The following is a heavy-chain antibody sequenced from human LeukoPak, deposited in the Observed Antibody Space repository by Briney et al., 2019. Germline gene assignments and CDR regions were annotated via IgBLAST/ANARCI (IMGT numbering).Heavy chain of an antibody. CDR1: GFSLSTSGMC. D-gene: IGHD4-17*01. J-gene: IGHJ4*02. CDR3: ARYLYGDSASYFDY. Sequence: SGPTLANPTQTLTLTCTFSGFSLSTSGMCVSWIRQPPGKALEWLALIDWDDDKYYNTSLKTRLTISKDTSKNQVVLTMTNMDPVDTATYFCARYLYGDSASYFDYWGQGILVTVSS. CDR2: IDWDDDK. V-gene: IGHV2-70*01.